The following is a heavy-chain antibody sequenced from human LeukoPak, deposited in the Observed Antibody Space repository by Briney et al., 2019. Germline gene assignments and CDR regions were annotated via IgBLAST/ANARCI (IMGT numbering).Heavy chain of an antibody. V-gene: IGHV4-4*02. Sequence: SGTLSLTCAVSGASISSNNWWWSWVRQPPGKGLEWIGEIYHSGSTKYSPSLKSRVTMSVDKSKNQFSLKLSSVTAADTAVYYCASAEPRGIIWYPYWGQGTLVTVSS. CDR1: GASISSNNW. J-gene: IGHJ4*02. D-gene: IGHD6-13*01. CDR3: ASAEPRGIIWYPY. CDR2: IYHSGST.